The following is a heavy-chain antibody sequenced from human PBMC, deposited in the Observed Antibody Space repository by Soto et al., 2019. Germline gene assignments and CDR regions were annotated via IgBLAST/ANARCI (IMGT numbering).Heavy chain of an antibody. Sequence: SGPTLVNPTQTLTLTCTFSGFSLTTYGVGVGWIRQPPGKALEWLALVYWDDDKRYSPSLESRLTITKDTSTNHVVLTMTDMDPVDTATFYCTKTVRLSRGVYYFDYRGQGTLVTVSS. J-gene: IGHJ4*02. V-gene: IGHV2-5*02. CDR1: GFSLTTYGVG. CDR3: TKTVRLSRGVYYFDY. D-gene: IGHD3-10*01. CDR2: VYWDDDK.